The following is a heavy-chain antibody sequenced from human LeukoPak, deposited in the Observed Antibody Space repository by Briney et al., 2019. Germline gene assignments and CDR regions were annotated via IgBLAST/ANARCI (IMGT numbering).Heavy chain of an antibody. CDR2: IKQDGSEK. CDR1: GFSFSDYW. J-gene: IGHJ3*02. V-gene: IGHV3-7*01. D-gene: IGHD6-13*01. Sequence: GGSLRLSCAASGFSFSDYWMSWVRQAPGKGLEWVANIKQDGSEKYYVDSVKGRFTISRDNAKNSLYLQTNSLRAEDTAVYYCAKGYSSSSLDAFDIWGQGTMVTVSS. CDR3: AKGYSSSSLDAFDI.